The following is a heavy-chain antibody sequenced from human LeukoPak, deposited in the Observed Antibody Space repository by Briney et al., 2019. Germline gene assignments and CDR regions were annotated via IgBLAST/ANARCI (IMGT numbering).Heavy chain of an antibody. CDR1: GFTFSNYA. J-gene: IGHJ4*02. V-gene: IGHV3-23*01. CDR2: MSGSGGST. Sequence: GGSLRLSCAASGFTFSNYAMNWVRQAPGKGLVWVSAMSGSGGSTYYADSVKGRFTISRDNSKNTLYLQMNSLRAEDTAIYYCAVEGCTSTSCYNVHWGQGILVTVSS. CDR3: AVEGCTSTSCYNVH. D-gene: IGHD2-2*02.